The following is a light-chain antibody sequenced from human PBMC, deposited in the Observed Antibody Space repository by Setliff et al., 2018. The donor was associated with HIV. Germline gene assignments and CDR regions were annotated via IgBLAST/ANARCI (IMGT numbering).Light chain of an antibody. J-gene: IGKJ1*01. V-gene: IGKV3-20*01. CDR3: QQYGSSPPT. CDR2: GAS. Sequence: EIVLTQSPGTLSLSPGKRVTLSCGASQSVGSTYLAWYQQKPGQAPRLLIYGASSRATGIPDRFSGSGSGTDFTLTISRLEPEDFAVYYCQQYGSSPPTFGQGTKVDIK. CDR1: QSVGSTY.